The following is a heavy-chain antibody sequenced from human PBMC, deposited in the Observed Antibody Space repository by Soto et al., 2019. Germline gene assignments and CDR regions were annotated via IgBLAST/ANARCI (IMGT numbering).Heavy chain of an antibody. CDR2: ISSFSNYM. CDR1: GFTFNSYS. V-gene: IGHV3-21*01. CDR3: AMGDYHDTNGPFSDAFDL. J-gene: IGHJ3*01. Sequence: PGGSLRLSCAVSGFTFNSYSMNWVRQAPGKGLEWVSSISSFSNYMYYTDSVKGRFTISRDNARNSLYLQMNSLRAEDTAVYYFAMGDYHDTNGPFSDAFDLWGQGTMVTVSS. D-gene: IGHD3-22*01.